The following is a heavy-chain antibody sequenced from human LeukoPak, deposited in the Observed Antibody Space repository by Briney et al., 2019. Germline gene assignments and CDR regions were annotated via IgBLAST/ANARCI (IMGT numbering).Heavy chain of an antibody. Sequence: SETLSLTCTVSGASIRNYYWSWIRQAPGKGLEWIGFISYSGYTSYSPSLKSRVAISVDTSKSQFSLRRSSMTAADTAIYYCARGRNDNGVFFDSWAQGTLVTVSS. J-gene: IGHJ4*02. CDR2: ISYSGYT. CDR1: GASIRNYY. CDR3: ARGRNDNGVFFDS. V-gene: IGHV4-59*01. D-gene: IGHD4-17*01.